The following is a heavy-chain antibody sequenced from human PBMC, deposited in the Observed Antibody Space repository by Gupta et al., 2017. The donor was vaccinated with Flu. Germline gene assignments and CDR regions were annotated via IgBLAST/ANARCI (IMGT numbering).Heavy chain of an antibody. J-gene: IGHJ4*02. D-gene: IGHD1-1*01. CDR3: ARIEALEGTAQYFDS. CDR2: ITAIFGTT. V-gene: IGHV1-69*01. CDR1: YA. Sequence: YAISWVRQAPGKGLEWIGGITAIFGTTNYAQKFQGRVTITADESTSTAHMELRSLRSEDTAVYYGARIEALEGTAQYFDSWGQGTLVTVSS.